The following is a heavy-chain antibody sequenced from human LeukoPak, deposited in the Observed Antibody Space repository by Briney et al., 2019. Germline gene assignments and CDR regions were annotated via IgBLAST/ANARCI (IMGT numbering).Heavy chain of an antibody. J-gene: IGHJ4*02. V-gene: IGHV3-66*01. D-gene: IGHD3-10*01. CDR3: ARGVLSPTFDY. CDR1: GFTVSSNY. CDR2: IYSGGST. Sequence: GGSLRLSCAASGFTVSSNYMSWVRQAPGKGLEWVSVIYSGGSTYYADSVKGRFTISRDNSKNTLYLQTNSLRAEDTAVYYCARGVLSPTFDYWGQGTLVTVSS.